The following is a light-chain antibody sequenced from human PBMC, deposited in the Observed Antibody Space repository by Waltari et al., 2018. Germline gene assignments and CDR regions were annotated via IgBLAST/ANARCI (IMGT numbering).Light chain of an antibody. CDR3: QQYKNWT. V-gene: IGKV3-15*01. Sequence: RSCRASQSGSSNVAWYQPKPGQAPRLLIFDASTRATGIPARFSGSGSGTEFTLTISSLQSEDFAVYYCQQYKNWTFGQGTKVEIK. CDR2: DAS. CDR1: QSGSSN. J-gene: IGKJ1*01.